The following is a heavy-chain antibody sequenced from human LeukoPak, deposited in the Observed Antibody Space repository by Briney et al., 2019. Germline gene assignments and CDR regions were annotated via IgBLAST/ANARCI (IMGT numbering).Heavy chain of an antibody. CDR3: ARPGVDSSSWYGFYYYYYMDV. Sequence: SVKVSCKASGGTFSSYAISWVRQAPGQGLEWMGGIIPIFGTANYAQKFQGRVTITADESTSTAYMELSSLRSEDTAVYYCARPGVDSSSWYGFYYYYYMDVWGKGTTVTVSS. J-gene: IGHJ6*03. CDR2: IIPIFGTA. CDR1: GGTFSSYA. D-gene: IGHD6-13*01. V-gene: IGHV1-69*01.